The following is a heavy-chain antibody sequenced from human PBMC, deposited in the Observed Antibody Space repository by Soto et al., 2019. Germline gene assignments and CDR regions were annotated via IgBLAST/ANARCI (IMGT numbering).Heavy chain of an antibody. D-gene: IGHD3-9*01. CDR1: DDSINSDKYY. V-gene: IGHV4-39*01. Sequence: QLQLQESGPGLVKPSETLSLSCSVSDDSINSDKYYWGWIRQPPGKGLEWIGSVYYRGNAYYNPSLQTRVTISLDKSQSQFSLKLNSVTAADSAVYFWARLEGLATISYYFDFWGPGDLVTVSS. J-gene: IGHJ4*02. CDR2: VYYRGNA. CDR3: ARLEGLATISYYFDF.